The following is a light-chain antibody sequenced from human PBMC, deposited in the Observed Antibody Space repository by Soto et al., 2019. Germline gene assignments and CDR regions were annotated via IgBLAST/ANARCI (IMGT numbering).Light chain of an antibody. CDR2: AAS. CDR3: QQYYSYPYT. Sequence: TQSPGTLSLSPGERATLSCWTSQTLRGSFLAWYQQKPGKAPKLLIYAASTLQSGVPSRFSGSGSGTDFTLTISCLQSEDFATYYCQQYYSYPYTFGQGTKLEIK. CDR1: QTLRGSF. J-gene: IGKJ2*01. V-gene: IGKV1-8*01.